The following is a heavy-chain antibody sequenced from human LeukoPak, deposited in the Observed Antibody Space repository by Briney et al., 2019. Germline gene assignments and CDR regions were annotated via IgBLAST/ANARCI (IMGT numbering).Heavy chain of an antibody. D-gene: IGHD3-10*01. CDR2: IWPGDSDT. CDR3: ARLERYFGAGNSPLLHFDY. CDR1: GYSFTTYG. V-gene: IGHV5-51*01. J-gene: IGHJ4*02. Sequence: GESLKVSCKNSGYSFTTYGIGWVRQIPGKGLEWMGIIWPGDSDTRYSPSFQGQVTISADKSISTAYLQWSSLKASDTAMYYCARLERYFGAGNSPLLHFDYWGQGPWSPSPQ.